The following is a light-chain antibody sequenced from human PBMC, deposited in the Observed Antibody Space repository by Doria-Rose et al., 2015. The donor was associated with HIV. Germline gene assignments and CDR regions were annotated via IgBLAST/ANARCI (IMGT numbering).Light chain of an antibody. CDR1: QTILYSSNNKNY. V-gene: IGKV4-1*01. CDR2: WAS. CDR3: QQYYNTPNT. Sequence: DIRMTQSPDSLAVSLGERATINRKSSQTILYSSNNKNYLAWYQHKPGQPPKLLIYWASSRASGVPDRFSGGGSGTDFTLTISSLQAEDVALYYCQQYYNTPNTLGQGTKLEMK. J-gene: IGKJ2*01.